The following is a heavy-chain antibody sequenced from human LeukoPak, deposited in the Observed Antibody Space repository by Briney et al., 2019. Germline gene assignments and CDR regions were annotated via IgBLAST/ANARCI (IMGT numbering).Heavy chain of an antibody. J-gene: IGHJ3*02. Sequence: PGGSLRLSCAASGFTFSSYWMSWVRQAPGKGLEWVANIKQDGSEKYYVDSVKGRFTISRDNAKNSLYLQMNSLRAEDTAVYYCAKDARYYYDSSGYYSAAFDIWGQGTMVTVSS. CDR3: AKDARYYYDSSGYYSAAFDI. D-gene: IGHD3-22*01. V-gene: IGHV3-7*03. CDR1: GFTFSSYW. CDR2: IKQDGSEK.